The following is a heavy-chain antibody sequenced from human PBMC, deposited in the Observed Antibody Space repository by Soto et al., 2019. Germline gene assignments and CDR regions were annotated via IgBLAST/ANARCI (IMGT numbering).Heavy chain of an antibody. CDR2: ISYSGST. V-gene: IGHV4-59*13. Sequence: SETLSLTCTVSDGSINTYSWGWIRQPPGKELEWVGYISYSGSTNYNPSLKSRVTISRVTSKNQFSLNLVSVTAADTAVYYCARASYYSYMDVWGKGTTVTVSS. CDR1: DGSINTYS. J-gene: IGHJ6*03. CDR3: ARASYYSYMDV.